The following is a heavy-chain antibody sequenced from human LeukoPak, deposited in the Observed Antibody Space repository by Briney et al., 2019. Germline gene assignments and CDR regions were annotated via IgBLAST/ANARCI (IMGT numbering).Heavy chain of an antibody. D-gene: IGHD5-18*01. CDR3: ARGGYSYADDAFDI. Sequence: PGGSLRLSCAASGFTFSSYWMHWVRQAPGKGLVWVSRINSDGSSTSYADSVKGRFTISRDNAKNTLYLQMNSLRAEDTAVYYCARGGYSYADDAFDIWGQGTMVTVSS. CDR1: GFTFSSYW. CDR2: INSDGSST. V-gene: IGHV3-74*01. J-gene: IGHJ3*02.